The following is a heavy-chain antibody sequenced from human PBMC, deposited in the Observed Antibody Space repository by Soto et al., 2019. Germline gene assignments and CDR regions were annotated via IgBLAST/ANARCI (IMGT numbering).Heavy chain of an antibody. CDR3: ASGGTPIDY. Sequence: QVQLVQSGAEVKKPGASVKVSCKASGYTFTNLGISWVRQAPGQGLEWMGWISAYNGNTNYAQKFQGRVTMTTDTSTSTAYMGVRSQSFDDTAVYYCASGGTPIDYCGQGTLVTVSS. V-gene: IGHV1-18*01. J-gene: IGHJ4*02. D-gene: IGHD3-16*01. CDR2: ISAYNGNT. CDR1: GYTFTNLG.